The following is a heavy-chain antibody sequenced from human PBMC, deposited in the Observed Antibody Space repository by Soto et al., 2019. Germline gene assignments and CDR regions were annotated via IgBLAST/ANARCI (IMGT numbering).Heavy chain of an antibody. CDR3: AKTGFGRYCSSTSCDHFDY. CDR2: ISGSGGST. CDR1: GFTFTTYA. J-gene: IGHJ4*02. Sequence: EVQVLESGGGLVQPGGSLRLSCVASGFTFTTYAMTWVRQAPGKGLEWVSIISGSGGSTHYADSVKGRFIISRDNSKNTLYLQMNGLRAEDTAVYYCAKTGFGRYCSSTSCDHFDYWGQGTLVTVSS. V-gene: IGHV3-23*01. D-gene: IGHD2-2*01.